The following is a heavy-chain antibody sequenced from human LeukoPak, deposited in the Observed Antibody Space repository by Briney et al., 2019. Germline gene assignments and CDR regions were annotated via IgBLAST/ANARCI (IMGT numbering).Heavy chain of an antibody. V-gene: IGHV3-30*04. Sequence: GGSLRLSCAASGFTFSSYTMHWVRQAPGKGPEWMAFITYDGTDTYYADSVKGRFTLSRDNSQNTLYLQMNSLRAADTAVYYCARPGGYAFDMWGQGTMVTVSS. CDR1: GFTFSSYT. D-gene: IGHD3-16*01. J-gene: IGHJ3*02. CDR3: ARPGGYAFDM. CDR2: ITYDGTDT.